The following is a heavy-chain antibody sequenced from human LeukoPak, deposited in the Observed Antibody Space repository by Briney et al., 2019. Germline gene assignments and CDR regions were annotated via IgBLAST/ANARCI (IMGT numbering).Heavy chain of an antibody. D-gene: IGHD2-15*01. J-gene: IGHJ6*04. CDR1: GFTFSSYG. Sequence: PGRSLILSCSVSGFTFSSYGMHSVRQATGKGLEWVAVIWYDGSNKYYADSVNGRFTISRDNSKNTLYLQMNSLRAEDTAVYYCARERGDIVVVVAATYYYYGMDVWGKGTTVTVSS. CDR2: IWYDGSNK. V-gene: IGHV3-33*01. CDR3: ARERGDIVVVVAATYYYYGMDV.